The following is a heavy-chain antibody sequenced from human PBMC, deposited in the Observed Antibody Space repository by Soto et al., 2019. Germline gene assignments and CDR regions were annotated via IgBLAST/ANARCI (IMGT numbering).Heavy chain of an antibody. CDR1: GFTFSSYG. D-gene: IGHD6-13*01. V-gene: IGHV3-33*01. CDR2: IWYDGSNK. CDR3: ARLDSSSWYIDY. J-gene: IGHJ4*02. Sequence: GGSLRLSCAASGFTFSSYGMHWVRQAPGKGLEWVAVIWYDGSNKYYADSVKGRFTISRDNSKNTLYLQMNSLRAEDTAVYYCARLDSSSWYIDYWGQGTLVTVSS.